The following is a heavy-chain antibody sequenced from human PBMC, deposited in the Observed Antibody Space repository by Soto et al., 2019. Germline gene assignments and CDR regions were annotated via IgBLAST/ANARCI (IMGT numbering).Heavy chain of an antibody. Sequence: ASETLSLTCTVSGGSISSYYWSWIRQPPGKGLEWIGNIFDSGSTNYNPSLKSRVTISVDTSKNQFSLKVRSVTAADTAVYYCARVGAAAAPGYFDYWSQGTLVTVSS. D-gene: IGHD6-13*01. CDR3: ARVGAAAAPGYFDY. J-gene: IGHJ4*02. V-gene: IGHV4-59*01. CDR1: GGSISSYY. CDR2: IFDSGST.